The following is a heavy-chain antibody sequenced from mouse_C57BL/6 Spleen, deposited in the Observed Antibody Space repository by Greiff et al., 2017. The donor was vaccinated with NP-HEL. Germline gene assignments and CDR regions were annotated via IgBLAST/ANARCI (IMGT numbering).Heavy chain of an antibody. CDR3: ARKALLYLDY. D-gene: IGHD2-1*01. V-gene: IGHV5-17*01. CDR2: ISSGSSTI. J-gene: IGHJ2*01. CDR1: GFTFSDYG. Sequence: EVKLVESGGGLVKPGGSLKLSCAASGFTFSDYGMHWVRQAPEKGLEWVAYISSGSSTIYYADTVKGRFTISRDNAKNTLFLQMTSLRSEDTAMYYCARKALLYLDYWGQGTTLTVSS.